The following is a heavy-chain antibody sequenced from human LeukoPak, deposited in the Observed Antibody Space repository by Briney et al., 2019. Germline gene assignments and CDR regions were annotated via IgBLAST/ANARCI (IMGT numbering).Heavy chain of an antibody. D-gene: IGHD3-16*01. CDR2: IDDSRST. CDR1: GGSISSGGYY. V-gene: IGHV4-30-4*01. CDR3: ARVGAVTTTLGTPQYYIDD. J-gene: IGHJ4*02. Sequence: ASESLSLTCTVSGGSISSGGYYWGWLRQPPGKGRVAIGYIDDSRSTYNNPSLKSRVTISVDTSKNQFSLKLSSVTAADTAVYYCARVGAVTTTLGTPQYYIDDWGQGTLVTVSS.